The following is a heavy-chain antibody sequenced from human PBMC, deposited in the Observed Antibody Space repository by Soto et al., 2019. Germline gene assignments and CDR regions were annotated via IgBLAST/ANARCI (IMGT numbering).Heavy chain of an antibody. Sequence: SETLSLTCTVSGGSISSYYWSWIRQPPGKGLEWIGYIYYSGSTNYNPSLKSRVTISVDTSKNQFSLKLSSVTAADTAVYYCARALQQRHPQVFDYWGQGTLVTVSS. CDR3: ARALQQRHPQVFDY. D-gene: IGHD1-1*01. J-gene: IGHJ4*02. CDR2: IYYSGST. V-gene: IGHV4-59*01. CDR1: GGSISSYY.